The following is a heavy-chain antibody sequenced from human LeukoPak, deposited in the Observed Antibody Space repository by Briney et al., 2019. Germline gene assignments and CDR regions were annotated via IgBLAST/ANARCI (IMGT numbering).Heavy chain of an antibody. D-gene: IGHD3-10*01. J-gene: IGHJ4*02. Sequence: SETLSLTCTVSGYSISSGYYWGWIRQPPGKGLEWIGSLYHSGSPYYNPSLKSRVTISVDTSKNQFSLKLSSVTAADTAVYYCASYGSGSQYYFDYWGQGTLVTVSS. CDR3: ASYGSGSQYYFDY. V-gene: IGHV4-38-2*02. CDR2: LYHSGSP. CDR1: GYSISSGYY.